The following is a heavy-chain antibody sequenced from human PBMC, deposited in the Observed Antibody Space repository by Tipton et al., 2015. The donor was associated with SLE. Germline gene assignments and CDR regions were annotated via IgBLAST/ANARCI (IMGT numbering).Heavy chain of an antibody. CDR2: ISGSGGST. CDR1: GFTFSSYA. Sequence: SLRLSCAASGFTFSSYAMSWVRQAPGKGLEWVSAISGSGGSTYYADSVKGRFTISRDNSKNTLYLQMNSLRAEDTAVYYCARSRNYDSSGYYYAYWGQGTLVTVSS. J-gene: IGHJ4*02. CDR3: ARSRNYDSSGYYYAY. V-gene: IGHV3-23*01. D-gene: IGHD3-22*01.